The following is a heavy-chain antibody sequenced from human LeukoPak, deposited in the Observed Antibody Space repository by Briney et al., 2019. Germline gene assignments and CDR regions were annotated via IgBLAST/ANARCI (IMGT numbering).Heavy chain of an antibody. CDR3: ASNVVVTAEIDY. CDR1: GYTFTGYH. V-gene: IGHV1-2*02. J-gene: IGHJ4*02. Sequence: ASVKVSCKASGYTFTGYHMHWVRQAPGQGLEWMGWINPNSGGTNYAQKFQGRVTMTRDTSISTAYMELSRLRSDDTAVYYCASNVVVTAEIDYWGQGTLVTVSS. D-gene: IGHD2-21*02. CDR2: INPNSGGT.